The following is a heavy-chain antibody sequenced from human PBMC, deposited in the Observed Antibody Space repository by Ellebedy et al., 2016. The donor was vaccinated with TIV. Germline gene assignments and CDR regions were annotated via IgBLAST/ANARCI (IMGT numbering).Heavy chain of an antibody. Sequence: PGGSLRLSCRGSGYKLTNYWIGWVRQMPGKGLEWIGIIYPGDSNTMYSPSFQGQVTISADKSVSTAYLQWTSLKASDTALYFCASNDGYGVPVDFWGQGTLVIVSS. CDR1: GYKLTNYW. J-gene: IGHJ4*02. CDR3: ASNDGYGVPVDF. D-gene: IGHD5-18*01. CDR2: IYPGDSNT. V-gene: IGHV5-51*01.